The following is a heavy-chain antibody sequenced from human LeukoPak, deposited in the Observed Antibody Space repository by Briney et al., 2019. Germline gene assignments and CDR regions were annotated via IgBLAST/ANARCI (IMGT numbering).Heavy chain of an antibody. J-gene: IGHJ4*02. CDR1: GFTFRNYA. CDR2: ISGGGGST. D-gene: IGHD4-11*01. Sequence: GGSLRLSCAASGFTFRNYAMSWVRQAPGKGLEWVSTISGGGGSTDYADSVKGRFTVSRDNSNNTLYLQMNSLRAEDTAVYYCATCYSDYVFDNWGQGTLVTVSS. V-gene: IGHV3-23*01. CDR3: ATCYSDYVFDN.